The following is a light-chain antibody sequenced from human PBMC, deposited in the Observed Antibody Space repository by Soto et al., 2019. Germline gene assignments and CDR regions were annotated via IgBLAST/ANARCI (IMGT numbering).Light chain of an antibody. CDR2: GAS. J-gene: IGKJ4*01. Sequence: EIVLTQSPGTLSLSPGDRATLSCRASETVSRNYLAWYQQKPGQAPSLLIYGASSSATGIPDRFSGSGSGADFTLTISRLEPADFAVYYCQQYGSSPSFGGGNKVEIK. CDR1: ETVSRNY. V-gene: IGKV3-20*01. CDR3: QQYGSSPS.